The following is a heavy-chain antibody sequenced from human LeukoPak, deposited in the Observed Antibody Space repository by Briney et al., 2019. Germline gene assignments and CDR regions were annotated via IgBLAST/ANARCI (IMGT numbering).Heavy chain of an antibody. CDR3: ARVVSRSAFDY. CDR2: IKPSGGST. V-gene: IGHV1-46*01. D-gene: IGHD2-21*01. J-gene: IGHJ4*02. CDR1: GYTFTSYY. Sequence: ASVKVSCKASGYTFTSYYMHWVRQAPGQGLEWMGIIKPSGGSTSYAQKFQGRVAMTRDTSTSTVYMELSSLRSEDTAVYYCARVVSRSAFDYWGQGTLVTVSS.